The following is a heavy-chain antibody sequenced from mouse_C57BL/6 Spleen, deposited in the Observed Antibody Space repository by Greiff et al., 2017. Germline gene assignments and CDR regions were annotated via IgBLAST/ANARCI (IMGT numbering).Heavy chain of an antibody. CDR1: GYTFTSYW. Sequence: VQLQQPGAELVKPGASVKLSCKASGYTFTSYWMQWVKQRPGQGLEWIGEIDPSDSYTNYNQKFKGKATLTVDPSSSTAYMQLSSLTSEDSAVYYCARVPTGTGYAMDYWGQGTSVTVSS. D-gene: IGHD4-1*02. V-gene: IGHV1-50*01. J-gene: IGHJ4*01. CDR2: IDPSDSYT. CDR3: ARVPTGTGYAMDY.